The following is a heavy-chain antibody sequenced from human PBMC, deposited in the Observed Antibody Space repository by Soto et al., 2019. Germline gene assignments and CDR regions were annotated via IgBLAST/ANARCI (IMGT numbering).Heavy chain of an antibody. V-gene: IGHV1-18*01. CDR1: GYTFTSYG. CDR2: ISAYNGNT. Sequence: GASVKVSCKASGYTFTSYGISWVRQAPGQGLEWMGWISAYNGNTNYAQKLQGRVTMTTDTSTSTAYMELRSLRSDDTAVYYCARDLDRYCSGGSCYSGPDYWGQGTLVTVSS. J-gene: IGHJ4*02. D-gene: IGHD2-15*01. CDR3: ARDLDRYCSGGSCYSGPDY.